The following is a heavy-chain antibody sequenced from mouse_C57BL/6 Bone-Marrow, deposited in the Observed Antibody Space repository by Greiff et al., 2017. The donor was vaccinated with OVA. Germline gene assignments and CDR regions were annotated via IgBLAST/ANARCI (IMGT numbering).Heavy chain of an antibody. CDR3: AIKGNYGWFAY. CDR1: GYTFTSYW. Sequence: QVQLQQSGAELAKPGASVKLSCKASGYTFTSYWMHWVKQRPGQGLEWIGYINPSSGYTKYNQKFKDKAPLTADKSSSTAYMQLSSLTYEDSAVYYCAIKGNYGWFAYWGPGTLVTVSA. V-gene: IGHV1-7*01. D-gene: IGHD1-1*01. J-gene: IGHJ3*01. CDR2: INPSSGYT.